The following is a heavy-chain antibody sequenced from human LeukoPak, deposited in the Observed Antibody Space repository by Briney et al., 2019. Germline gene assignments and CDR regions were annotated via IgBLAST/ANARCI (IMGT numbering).Heavy chain of an antibody. V-gene: IGHV3-53*01. CDR2: IYIDGTT. D-gene: IGHD6-13*01. Sequence: GGSLRLSCAASGFIVSHNYMTCVRQAPGEGLEWISVIYIDGTTYYADSVKGRFTISRDQANNTLYLQMNTLRDEDTAVYYCARGPRYSFYWGQGTLVSVSS. J-gene: IGHJ4*02. CDR3: ARGPRYSFY. CDR1: GFIVSHNY.